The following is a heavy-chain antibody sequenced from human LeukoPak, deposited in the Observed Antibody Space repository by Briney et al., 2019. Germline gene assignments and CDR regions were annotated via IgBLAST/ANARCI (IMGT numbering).Heavy chain of an antibody. CDR3: AKDGAWLRFDD. J-gene: IGHJ4*02. V-gene: IGHV3-30*02. D-gene: IGHD5-12*01. CDR2: IRYDGTNK. CDR1: GFPFSSHG. Sequence: GGSLRLSCAGSGFPFSSHGMNWVRQAPGQSLEWVAFIRYDGTNKYYADSVKGRFTISRDDPKNTLSLQMNNLRAEDTAVYYCAKDGAWLRFDDWGQGILVTVSS.